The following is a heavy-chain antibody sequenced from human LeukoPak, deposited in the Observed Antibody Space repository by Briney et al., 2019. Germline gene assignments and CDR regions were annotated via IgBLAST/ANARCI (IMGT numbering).Heavy chain of an antibody. D-gene: IGHD3-9*01. Sequence: PSETLSLTCTVSGGSISSYYWSWIRQPPGKGLEWIGYIYYSGSTNYNPSLKSRVTISVGTSKNQFSLKLSSVTAADTAVYYCARGYYDILTGYYNFGAEPYYFDYWGQGTLVTVSS. CDR3: ARGYYDILTGYYNFGAEPYYFDY. CDR2: IYYSGST. V-gene: IGHV4-59*01. CDR1: GGSISSYY. J-gene: IGHJ4*02.